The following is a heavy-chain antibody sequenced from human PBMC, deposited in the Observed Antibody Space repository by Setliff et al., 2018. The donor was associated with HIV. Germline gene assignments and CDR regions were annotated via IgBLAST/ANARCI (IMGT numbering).Heavy chain of an antibody. J-gene: IGHJ5*02. CDR3: ARARLQGIVTTVGPRDNCLDP. CDR1: GHTFSDYG. Sequence: ASVKVSCKASGHTFSDYGISWMRQAPGQGPEWMGWISAYTGHTDYAPRLLGRVTMTTDTSTSTAYMELRSLTSDDTAVYYCARARLQGIVTTVGPRDNCLDPWGQGTRVTVSS. D-gene: IGHD1-26*01. V-gene: IGHV1-18*01. CDR2: ISAYTGHT.